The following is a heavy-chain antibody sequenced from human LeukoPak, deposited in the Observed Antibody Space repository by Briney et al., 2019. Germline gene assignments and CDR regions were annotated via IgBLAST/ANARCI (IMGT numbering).Heavy chain of an antibody. Sequence: GGSLRLSCSASGFTFSSYAMHWVRQAPGKGLEYVSAISSNGGSTYYADSVKGRFTISRDNSKNTLYLQMSSLRAEDTAVYYCAGGTVTPGTPFDYWGQGTLVTVSS. J-gene: IGHJ4*02. CDR1: GFTFSSYA. CDR3: AGGTVTPGTPFDY. CDR2: ISSNGGST. D-gene: IGHD4-17*01. V-gene: IGHV3-64D*06.